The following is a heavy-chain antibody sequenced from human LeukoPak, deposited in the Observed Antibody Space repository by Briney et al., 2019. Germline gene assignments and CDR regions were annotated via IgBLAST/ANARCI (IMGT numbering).Heavy chain of an antibody. J-gene: IGHJ6*02. CDR1: GGSISSYY. V-gene: IGHV4-59*01. CDR3: AGSGYYDSSGYYSYYYYGMDV. D-gene: IGHD3-22*01. CDR2: IYYSGST. Sequence: SETLSLTCTVSGGSISSYYWSWIRQPPGKGLGWIGYIYYSGSTNYNPSLKSRVTISVDTSKNQFSLKLSSVTAADTAVYYCAGSGYYDSSGYYSYYYYGMDVWGQGTTVTVSS.